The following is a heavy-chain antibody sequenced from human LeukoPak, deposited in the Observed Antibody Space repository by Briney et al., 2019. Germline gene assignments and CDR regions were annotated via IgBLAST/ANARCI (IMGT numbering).Heavy chain of an antibody. CDR3: ARATKSRHITIFGVVICYYYYMDV. D-gene: IGHD3-3*01. Sequence: ASVKVSCKVPGHTLSQLSIHWVRQAPGKGLEWMGRFNPEDGQTISAQKFQGRVTMTEDTPTGTAYMELRSLRSEDTAVYYCARATKSRHITIFGVVICYYYYMDVWGKGTTVTVSS. V-gene: IGHV1-24*01. J-gene: IGHJ6*03. CDR2: FNPEDGQT. CDR1: GHTLSQLS.